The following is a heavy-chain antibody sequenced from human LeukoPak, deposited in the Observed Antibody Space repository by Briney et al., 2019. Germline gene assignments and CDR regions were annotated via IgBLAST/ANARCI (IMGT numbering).Heavy chain of an antibody. J-gene: IGHJ6*02. V-gene: IGHV3-23*01. CDR2: ISNNGGYT. D-gene: IGHD2-2*01. Sequence: GGSLRLSCAASGLTFSSSAMSWVRQAPGKGLEWVSAISNNGGYTYYADSVQGRFTISRDNSKSTLCLQMNSLRAEDTAVYYCAKDGGSTSVFVYYYGMDVWGQGTTVTVSS. CDR1: GLTFSSSA. CDR3: AKDGGSTSVFVYYYGMDV.